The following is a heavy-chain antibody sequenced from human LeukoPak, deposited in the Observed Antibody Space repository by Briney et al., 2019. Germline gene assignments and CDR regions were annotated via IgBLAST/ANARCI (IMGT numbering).Heavy chain of an antibody. J-gene: IGHJ2*01. CDR1: GFTFSTYV. Sequence: PGGSLRLSCSVSGFTFSTYVMHWVRQAPGKGPEYVSAISSNGDNTYYADSVKGRFTISRDNSKNTLYLQMSSLRADDTAVYYCARDSSGWYIIWYFDLWGRGTLVTVSS. V-gene: IGHV3-64D*06. D-gene: IGHD6-19*01. CDR2: ISSNGDNT. CDR3: ARDSSGWYIIWYFDL.